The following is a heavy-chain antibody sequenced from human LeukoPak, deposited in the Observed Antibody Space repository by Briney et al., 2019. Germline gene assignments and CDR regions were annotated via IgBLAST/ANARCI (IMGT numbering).Heavy chain of an antibody. V-gene: IGHV3-53*01. CDR2: IYPGGNI. Sequence: RGSLRLSCAASEVTVTNNYMSWVRQAPGKGLQWVSVIYPGGNIYYADSVKGRFIISRDNSKNTLSLQMNSLTADDTAVYYCVRGPRYYDDSGFHYGVFDIWGQGTLVTVSS. D-gene: IGHD3-22*01. CDR3: VRGPRYYDDSGFHYGVFDI. J-gene: IGHJ3*02. CDR1: EVTVTNNY.